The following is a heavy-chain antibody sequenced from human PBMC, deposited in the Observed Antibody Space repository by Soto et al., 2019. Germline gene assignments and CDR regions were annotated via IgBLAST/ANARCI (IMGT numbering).Heavy chain of an antibody. D-gene: IGHD4-17*01. CDR3: ARGHDDGATHWDFDL. V-gene: IGHV3-72*01. Sequence: VQLVESGGGLVQPGGSLRLSCAASGFNFSDYYMDWVRQAPGTGLEWVGRIRTRGKGYNTEYAASVKGRFIISRDDSKNTLYLQMNSLKTEDTAVYYWARGHDDGATHWDFDLWGRGTLVTVSS. CDR1: GFNFSDYY. J-gene: IGHJ2*01. CDR2: IRTRGKGYNT.